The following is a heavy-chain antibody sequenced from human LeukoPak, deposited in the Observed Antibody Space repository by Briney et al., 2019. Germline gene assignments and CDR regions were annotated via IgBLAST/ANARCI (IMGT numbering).Heavy chain of an antibody. J-gene: IGHJ6*03. CDR3: ARDGEASYYYYYMDV. CDR1: GFTFSSYA. Sequence: GSLRLSCAASGFTFSSYAMHWARQAPGKGLEWVAVISYDGSNKYYADSVKGRFTISRDNSKNTLYLQMNSLRAEDTAVYYCARDGEASYYYYYMDVWGKGTTVTVSS. V-gene: IGHV3-30*04. CDR2: ISYDGSNK.